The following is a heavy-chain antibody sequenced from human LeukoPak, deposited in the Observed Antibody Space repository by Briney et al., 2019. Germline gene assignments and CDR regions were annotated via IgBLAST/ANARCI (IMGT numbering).Heavy chain of an antibody. CDR1: GGSISSYY. Sequence: SETLSLTCTVSGGSISSYYWSWSRQPPGKGLEWIGYINHSGSTNYNPSLKSRVTISVDTSKNQFSLKLSSVTAADTAVYYCARGRPMVTTLVGPGYGENFDYWGQGTLVTVSS. D-gene: IGHD4-23*01. CDR2: INHSGST. CDR3: ARGRPMVTTLVGPGYGENFDY. J-gene: IGHJ4*02. V-gene: IGHV4-59*12.